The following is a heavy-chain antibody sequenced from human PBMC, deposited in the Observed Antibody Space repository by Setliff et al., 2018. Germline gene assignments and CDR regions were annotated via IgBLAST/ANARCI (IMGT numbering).Heavy chain of an antibody. V-gene: IGHV1-69*13. J-gene: IGHJ3*02. Sequence: GASVKVSCKASGGTFSSYAISWVRQAPGQGLEWMGRIIPIFGTTIYAQRFQGRVTITADESTTTVFMELNSLRSEDTAIYYCARDSRQWLEGGASGDMDIWGQGTMGTVSS. CDR1: GGTFSSYA. CDR3: ARDSRQWLEGGASGDMDI. CDR2: IIPIFGTT. D-gene: IGHD6-19*01.